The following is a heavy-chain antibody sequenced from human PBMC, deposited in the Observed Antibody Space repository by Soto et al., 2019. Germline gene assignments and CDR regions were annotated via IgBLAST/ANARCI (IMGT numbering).Heavy chain of an antibody. J-gene: IGHJ6*02. Sequence: ASVKVSCKASGYTFTSYAMHWVRQAPGQRLEWMGWINAGNGNTKYSQKFQGRVTITRDTSASTAYMELSSLRSEDTAVYYCARGLVAVAGLGYYYYPMDVWGQGTTVTVSS. V-gene: IGHV1-3*01. CDR1: GYTFTSYA. CDR3: ARGLVAVAGLGYYYYPMDV. CDR2: INAGNGNT. D-gene: IGHD6-19*01.